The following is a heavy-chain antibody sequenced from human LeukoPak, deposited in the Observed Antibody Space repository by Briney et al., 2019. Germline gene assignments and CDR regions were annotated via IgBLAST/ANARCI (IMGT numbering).Heavy chain of an antibody. V-gene: IGHV3-33*01. D-gene: IGHD3-10*01. CDR2: IWYDGSNK. Sequence: GGPLRLSCAASGFTFSSYGMHWVRQAPGKGLEWVAVIWYDGSNKYYADSVKGRFTISRDNSKNTLYLQMNSLRAEDTAVYYCARTLPGYYYGSGTPYYGMDVWGQGTTVTVS. CDR3: ARTLPGYYYGSGTPYYGMDV. J-gene: IGHJ6*02. CDR1: GFTFSSYG.